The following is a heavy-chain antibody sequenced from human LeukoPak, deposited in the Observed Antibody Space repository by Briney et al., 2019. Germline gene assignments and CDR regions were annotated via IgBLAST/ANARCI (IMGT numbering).Heavy chain of an antibody. J-gene: IGHJ6*03. Sequence: SETLSLTCAVYGGSFSGYYWSWIRQPPGKGLEWIGEINRSGSTNYNPSLKSRVTISVDTSKNQFSLKLSSVTAADTAVYYCARLGSQYYYYYYMDVWGKGTTVTVSS. CDR3: ARLGSQYYYYYYMDV. CDR2: INRSGST. V-gene: IGHV4-34*01. CDR1: GGSFSGYY. D-gene: IGHD3-16*01.